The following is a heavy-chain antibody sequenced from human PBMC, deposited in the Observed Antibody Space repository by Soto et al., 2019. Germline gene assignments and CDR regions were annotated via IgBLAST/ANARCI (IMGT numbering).Heavy chain of an antibody. V-gene: IGHV3-30*18. Sequence: QVQLVESGGGVVQPGRSLRLSCAASGFTFSSYGMHWVRQAPGKGLEWVAVISYDGSNKYSADSVKGRFTISRDNSKNRLYLQMNSLRAEDTAVSYCAKDKAQLLWRVYYSDYYGMDVWGQGNTVTVS. D-gene: IGHD2-2*01. J-gene: IGHJ6*02. CDR2: ISYDGSNK. CDR3: AKDKAQLLWRVYYSDYYGMDV. CDR1: GFTFSSYG.